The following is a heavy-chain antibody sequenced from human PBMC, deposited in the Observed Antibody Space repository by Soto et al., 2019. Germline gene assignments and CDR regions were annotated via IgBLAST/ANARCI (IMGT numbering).Heavy chain of an antibody. V-gene: IGHV1-69*13. CDR3: ARDQEVVAAPPPCSFDP. Sequence: GASVKVSCKASGGTFSSYAISWVRQAPGQGLEWMGGIIPIFGTANYAQKFQGRVTITADESTSTAYMELSSLRSEDTAVYYCARDQEVVAAPPPCSFDPWGQGTLVTVSS. CDR1: GGTFSSYA. J-gene: IGHJ5*02. D-gene: IGHD2-15*01. CDR2: IIPIFGTA.